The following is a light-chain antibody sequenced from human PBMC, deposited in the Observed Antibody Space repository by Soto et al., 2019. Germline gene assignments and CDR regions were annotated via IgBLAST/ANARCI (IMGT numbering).Light chain of an antibody. V-gene: IGKV3-15*01. CDR3: QHYVTWPLT. CDR2: GAS. J-gene: IGKJ4*01. CDR1: QPVSRN. Sequence: EIVMTQSPATLSVSPGQGATLSCRASQPVSRNLAWYQQTPGQAPRLLIYGASNRATDIPGRFSGGGSGTEITLTISSLQSEDFANYYCQHYVTWPLTFGGGTKGDIK.